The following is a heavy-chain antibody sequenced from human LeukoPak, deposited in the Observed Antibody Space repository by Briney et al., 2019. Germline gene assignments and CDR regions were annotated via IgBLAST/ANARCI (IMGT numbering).Heavy chain of an antibody. V-gene: IGHV3-7*01. CDR2: IKQDGSEK. J-gene: IGHJ4*02. Sequence: GGSLRLSCAASGFTLSSYWMGWVRQAPGKGLEWVANIKQDGSEKYYLDSVKGRFTISRDNAKNSLFLQMNSLRADDTAVYHCARVSTPLMRLDCWGQGALVTVSS. CDR1: GFTLSSYW. D-gene: IGHD5/OR15-5a*01. CDR3: ARVSTPLMRLDC.